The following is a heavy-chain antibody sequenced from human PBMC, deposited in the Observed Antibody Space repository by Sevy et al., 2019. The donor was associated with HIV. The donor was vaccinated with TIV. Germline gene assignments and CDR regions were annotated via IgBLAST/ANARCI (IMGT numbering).Heavy chain of an antibody. CDR2: IKQDGSEK. CDR3: ARGMWETTGYYYGMDV. D-gene: IGHD1-26*01. J-gene: IGHJ6*02. Sequence: GGSLRLSCAASGFTFSSYSMSWVRQAPGKGLEWVANIKQDGSEKYYVDSVKGRFTISRDNAKNSQYLQMNSLRAEDTAVYYCARGMWETTGYYYGMDVWGQGTTVTVSS. V-gene: IGHV3-7*03. CDR1: GFTFSSYS.